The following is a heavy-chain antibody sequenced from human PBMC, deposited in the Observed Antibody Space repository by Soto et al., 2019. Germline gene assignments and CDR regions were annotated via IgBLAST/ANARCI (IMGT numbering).Heavy chain of an antibody. V-gene: IGHV1-18*01. Sequence: GASVKVSCKASGFSLSDDGINWMRQAPGQGLDWVGWISPYIDNTNYAQKFQDRVTLTTDTSTSTAYMELRSLRSDDTAVYYCATSEVPASMGGWFDTWGQGTLVTVSS. CDR2: ISPYIDNT. CDR3: ATSEVPASMGGWFDT. CDR1: GFSLSDDG. D-gene: IGHD2-2*01. J-gene: IGHJ5*02.